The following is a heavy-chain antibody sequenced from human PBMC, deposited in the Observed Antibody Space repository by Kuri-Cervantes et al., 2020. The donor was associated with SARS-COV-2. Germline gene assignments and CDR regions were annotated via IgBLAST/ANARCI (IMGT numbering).Heavy chain of an antibody. D-gene: IGHD1-20*01. Sequence: SVKVSCKASGGTFSSYAISWVRQAPGQGLEWMGRIIPIFGTANYAQKFQGRVTITANESTRTAYMDLSSLRSEDTYVYYCARANNWNFDYWGQGTLVTVSS. J-gene: IGHJ4*02. CDR2: IIPIFGTA. CDR1: GGTFSSYA. CDR3: ARANNWNFDY. V-gene: IGHV1-69*13.